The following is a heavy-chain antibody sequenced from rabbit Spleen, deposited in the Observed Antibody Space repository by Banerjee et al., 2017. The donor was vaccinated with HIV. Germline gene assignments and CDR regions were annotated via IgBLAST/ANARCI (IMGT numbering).Heavy chain of an antibody. Sequence: QSLEESGGGLVKPGASLTLTCTASGVSFSTSNYMCWVRQAPGKGLEWIACVDTGSSGFTYFASWAKGRFTISKTSSTTVTLQMTSLTAADTATYFCARDSGSSFSSYGMDLWGQGTLVTVS. CDR1: GVSFSTSNY. CDR3: ARDSGSSFSSYGMDL. V-gene: IGHV1S40*01. D-gene: IGHD8-1*01. CDR2: VDTGSSGFT. J-gene: IGHJ6*01.